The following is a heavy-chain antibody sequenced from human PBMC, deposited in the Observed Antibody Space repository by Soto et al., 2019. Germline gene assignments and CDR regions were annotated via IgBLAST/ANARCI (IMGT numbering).Heavy chain of an antibody. V-gene: IGHV1-3*01. CDR3: ARDWTHYDSSGPGDY. Sequence: ASVKVSCKASGYTFTSYPMHWVRQAPGQGLEWMGWINAGNGDTKYSQKFQGRATITRDTSANTAYMELSSLRSEDTAVFYCARDWTHYDSSGPGDYWGQGTLVTVSS. CDR2: INAGNGDT. CDR1: GYTFTSYP. J-gene: IGHJ4*02. D-gene: IGHD3-22*01.